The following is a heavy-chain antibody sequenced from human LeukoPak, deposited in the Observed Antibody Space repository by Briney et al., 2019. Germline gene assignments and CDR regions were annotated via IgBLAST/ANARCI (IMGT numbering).Heavy chain of an antibody. V-gene: IGHV3-74*03. CDR1: GFTFSTYW. CDR2: LSGDGSST. D-gene: IGHD1-26*01. CDR3: ARDSGKYYISWYFDL. Sequence: GGSLRLSCVASGFTFSTYWMHWVRQAPGKGLLWVSRLSGDGSSTKYADSLKGRFTVSRDNAKNSLYLQVNSLRAEDTAVYYCARDSGKYYISWYFDLWGRGTLVTVSS. J-gene: IGHJ2*01.